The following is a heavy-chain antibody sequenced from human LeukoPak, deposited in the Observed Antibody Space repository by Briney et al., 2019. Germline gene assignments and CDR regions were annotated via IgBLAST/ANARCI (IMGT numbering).Heavy chain of an antibody. Sequence: GGSLRLSCAASGFTFSSYGMHWVRQAPGKGLEWVAVIWYDGSNKYYADSVKGRFTISRDNSKNTLYLQMNSLRAEDTAVYYCARSSSVGYYYYYGMDVWGQGTTVTVSS. D-gene: IGHD5/OR15-5a*01. CDR2: IWYDGSNK. CDR1: GFTFSSYG. CDR3: ARSSSVGYYYYYGMDV. V-gene: IGHV3-33*01. J-gene: IGHJ6*02.